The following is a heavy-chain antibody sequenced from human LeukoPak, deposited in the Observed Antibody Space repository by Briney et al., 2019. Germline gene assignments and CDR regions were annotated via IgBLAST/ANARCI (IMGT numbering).Heavy chain of an antibody. Sequence: PSETLSLTCIVSGYSINNGYYWGWIRQPPGRGLEWIGSIYHSGKTYYNPSLKSRVTISVDTSKTQFSLKLISVTAADTAVYYCARTGRFGELYLGYWGQGTLVTVSS. CDR1: GYSINNGYY. V-gene: IGHV4-38-2*02. D-gene: IGHD3-10*01. CDR3: ARTGRFGELYLGY. J-gene: IGHJ4*02. CDR2: IYHSGKT.